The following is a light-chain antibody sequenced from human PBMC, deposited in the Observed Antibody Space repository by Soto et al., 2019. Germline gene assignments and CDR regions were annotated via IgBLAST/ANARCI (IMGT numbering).Light chain of an antibody. CDR3: QHYGSSWLT. CDR1: QTLSSRH. CDR2: GVS. V-gene: IGKV3-20*01. Sequence: VLTQSPGTLSLSPGERATLSCRASQTLSSRHLAWYQQKPGQTPRLLIYGVSRRATGIPDRFSGSGSGTDFTLTISRLEPEDFAVYYCQHYGSSWLTFGQGTKVDIK. J-gene: IGKJ1*01.